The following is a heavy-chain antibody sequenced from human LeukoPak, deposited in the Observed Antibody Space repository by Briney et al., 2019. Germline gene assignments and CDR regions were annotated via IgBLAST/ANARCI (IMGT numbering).Heavy chain of an antibody. CDR1: GYSISSGYY. D-gene: IGHD3-16*02. CDR2: IYHSGST. Sequence: SETLSLTCTVSGYSISSGYYWGWIRPPPGKGLEWIGSIYHSGSTYYNPSLKSRVTISVDTSKNQFSLKLSSVTAADTAVYYCATVMITFGGVIAPFDYWGQGTLVTVSS. CDR3: ATVMITFGGVIAPFDY. J-gene: IGHJ4*02. V-gene: IGHV4-38-2*02.